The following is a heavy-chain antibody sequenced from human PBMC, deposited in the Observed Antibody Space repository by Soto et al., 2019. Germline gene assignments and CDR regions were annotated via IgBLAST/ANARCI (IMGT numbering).Heavy chain of an antibody. CDR3: AIRLGWLQHY. CDR2: IIPIFGTA. CDR1: GGTFSSYA. J-gene: IGHJ4*02. Sequence: SLKVSCKASGGTFSSYAISWVRQAPGKGLEWMGGIIPIFGTANYAQKFQGRVTIPADESTSTAYMELSSLRSEDTAVYYCAIRLGWLQHYWGQGLQVNVSS. D-gene: IGHD2-21*01. V-gene: IGHV1-69*13.